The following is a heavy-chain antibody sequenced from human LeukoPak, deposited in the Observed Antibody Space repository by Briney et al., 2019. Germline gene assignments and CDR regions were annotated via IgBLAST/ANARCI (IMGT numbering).Heavy chain of an antibody. V-gene: IGHV3-48*01. CDR2: ISSSISKT. CDR1: GFTFSDCS. Sequence: PGESLRLSCAASGFTFSDCSMNWVRQAPGKGLEWISYISSSISKTFYADSVKGRFTISRDNAKNSLYLQMNSLRAEDTAVYYCARDGTITMVRGTGYGMDVWGQGTTVTVSS. J-gene: IGHJ6*02. CDR3: ARDGTITMVRGTGYGMDV. D-gene: IGHD3-10*01.